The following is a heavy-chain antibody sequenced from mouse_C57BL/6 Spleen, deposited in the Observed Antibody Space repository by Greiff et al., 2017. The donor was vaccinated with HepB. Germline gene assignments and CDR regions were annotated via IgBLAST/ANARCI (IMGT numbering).Heavy chain of an antibody. V-gene: IGHV5-16*01. CDR3: ARDPHYYGSIFDY. Sequence: EVNLVESEGGLVQPGSSMKLSCTASGFTFSDYYMAWVRQVPEKGLEWVANINYDGSSTYYLDSLKSRFIISRDNAKNILYLQMSSLKSEDTATYYCARDPHYYGSIFDYWGQGTTLTVSS. D-gene: IGHD1-1*01. CDR1: GFTFSDYY. CDR2: INYDGSST. J-gene: IGHJ2*01.